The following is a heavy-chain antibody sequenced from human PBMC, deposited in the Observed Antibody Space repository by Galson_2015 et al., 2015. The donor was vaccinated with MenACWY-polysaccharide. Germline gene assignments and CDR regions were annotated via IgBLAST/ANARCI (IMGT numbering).Heavy chain of an antibody. CDR2: ISGSGDIT. D-gene: IGHD2-15*01. J-gene: IGHJ6*02. V-gene: IGHV3-23*01. Sequence: SLRLSCAASGFTFSNYVMSWVRQAPGKGLEGVSAISGSGDITYYADSVKGRFTISRDKSKNTLYLQMNSLGAEDTAVYYCAKVQGRRSRHCGMDVWGQGTTVIVSS. CDR3: AKVQGRRSRHCGMDV. CDR1: GFTFSNYV.